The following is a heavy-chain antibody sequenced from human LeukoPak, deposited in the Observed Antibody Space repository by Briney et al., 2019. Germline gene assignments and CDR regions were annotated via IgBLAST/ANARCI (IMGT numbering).Heavy chain of an antibody. J-gene: IGHJ4*02. CDR3: AKDIYDIFSIGHFDY. CDR1: GFTFDDYA. D-gene: IGHD6-6*01. V-gene: IGHV3-9*01. Sequence: PGRSLRLSCAASGFTFDDYAMHWVRQAPGKGLEWVSGISWNSGSIGYADSVKGRFTISRDNAKNSLYLQMNSLRAEDTALYYCAKDIYDIFSIGHFDYWGQGTLVTVSS. CDR2: ISWNSGSI.